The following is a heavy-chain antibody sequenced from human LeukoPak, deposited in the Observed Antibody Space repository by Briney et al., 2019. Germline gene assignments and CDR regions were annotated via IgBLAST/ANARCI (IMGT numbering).Heavy chain of an antibody. CDR1: GFTLSGSW. CDR2: INQDGSEE. Sequence: GGSLRLSCAASGFTLSGSWMSWVRQAPGQGMECVANINQDGSEEYYVDSVKGRFTISRDNAKNSLYLQMNSLTAEDTAFYFCARGAYRGVDYWGQGTLVTVSS. D-gene: IGHD3-10*01. V-gene: IGHV3-7*01. J-gene: IGHJ4*02. CDR3: ARGAYRGVDY.